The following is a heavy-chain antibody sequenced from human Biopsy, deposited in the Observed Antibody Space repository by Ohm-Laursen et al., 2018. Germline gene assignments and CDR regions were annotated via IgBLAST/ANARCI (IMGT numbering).Heavy chain of an antibody. D-gene: IGHD2-15*01. Sequence: SETLSLTCTVSGVSITAYYWSWIRQPPGKGLECIGNIHHSGSTNYNPSLKSRLTTSVDTSKNQFSLKLSSVTAADTAVYHCARMDCSGGSCHYYSYGMDVWGQGTTVTVSS. V-gene: IGHV4-4*09. J-gene: IGHJ6*02. CDR1: GVSITAYY. CDR3: ARMDCSGGSCHYYSYGMDV. CDR2: IHHSGST.